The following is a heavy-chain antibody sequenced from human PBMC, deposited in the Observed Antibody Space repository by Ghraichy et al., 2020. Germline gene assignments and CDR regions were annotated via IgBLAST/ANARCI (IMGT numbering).Heavy chain of an antibody. Sequence: GGSLRLSCAATGFNFSNYAMHWVRQAPGKGLEWVAVISYDERNKYYEDSVKGRFTISRDNSKNTLYLQMNSLRAEDTAVYYCAKDRRSGGSCGGHWGQGILVTVSS. CDR1: GFNFSNYA. D-gene: IGHD2-15*01. CDR3: AKDRRSGGSCGGH. CDR2: ISYDERNK. J-gene: IGHJ4*02. V-gene: IGHV3-30*18.